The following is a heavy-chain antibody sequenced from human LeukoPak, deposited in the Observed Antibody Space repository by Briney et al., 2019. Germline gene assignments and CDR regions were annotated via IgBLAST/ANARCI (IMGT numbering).Heavy chain of an antibody. CDR3: ARGRRRGSGRAFDI. Sequence: SETLSLTCTVSGGSISSSSYYWGWIRQPPGKGLEWIGSIYYSGSTYYNPSLKSRVTISVDTSKNQFSLKLSSVTAADTAVYYCARGRRRGSGRAFDIWGQGTMVTVSS. V-gene: IGHV4-39*07. CDR2: IYYSGST. CDR1: GGSISSSSYY. J-gene: IGHJ3*02. D-gene: IGHD3-10*01.